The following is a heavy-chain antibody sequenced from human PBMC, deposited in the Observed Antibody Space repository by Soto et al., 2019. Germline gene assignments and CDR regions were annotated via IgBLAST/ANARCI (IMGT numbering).Heavy chain of an antibody. Sequence: GGSLRLSCAASGFTVSTNYMNWVRQAPGKGLEWVSIIYSAGNTYYADSVEGRFTISRDNYKNTLYLQMNSLRAEDTAMYYCATRNAWGQGTLVTVSS. V-gene: IGHV3-53*01. CDR1: GFTVSTNY. CDR3: ATRNA. J-gene: IGHJ5*02. CDR2: IYSAGNT.